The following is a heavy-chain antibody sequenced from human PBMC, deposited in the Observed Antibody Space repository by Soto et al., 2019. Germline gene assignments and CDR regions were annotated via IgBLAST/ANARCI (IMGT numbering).Heavy chain of an antibody. CDR3: AREESRSKACSSTSCYTSCYYYGMDV. J-gene: IGHJ6*02. CDR1: GFTVSSNY. CDR2: IYSGGST. D-gene: IGHD2-2*02. Sequence: EVQLVETGGGLIQPGGSLRLSCAASGFTVSSNYMSWVRQAPGKGLEWVSVIYSGGSTYYADSVKGRFTISRDNSKNTLYLQMNSLRAEDTAVYYCAREESRSKACSSTSCYTSCYYYGMDVWGQGTTVTVSS. V-gene: IGHV3-53*02.